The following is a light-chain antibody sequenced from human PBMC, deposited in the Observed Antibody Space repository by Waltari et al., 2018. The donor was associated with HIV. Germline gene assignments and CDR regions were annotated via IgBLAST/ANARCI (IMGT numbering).Light chain of an antibody. V-gene: IGKV3-20*01. Sequence: EIVLTQSPGTLSLSPGGRAILSCRASQSISGTSLAWYQHKAGQAPMLLIYSASRKATDIPDRFSGSGSGTDFTLTISRLEPEDSAVYYCQHYDSSLFTFGPGTKVDIK. CDR2: SAS. CDR1: QSISGTS. J-gene: IGKJ3*01. CDR3: QHYDSSLFT.